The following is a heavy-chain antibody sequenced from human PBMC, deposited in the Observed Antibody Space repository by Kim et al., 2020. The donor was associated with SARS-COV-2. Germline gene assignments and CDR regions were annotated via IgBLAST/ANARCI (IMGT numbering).Heavy chain of an antibody. Sequence: SETLSLTCTVSGGSISSSSYYWGWIRQPPGKGLEWIGSIYYSGSTYYNPSLKSRVTISVDTSKNQFSLNLSSVTAADTAVYYCARHPPPLSPLSDYWGQGTLVTVSS. D-gene: IGHD3-16*01. CDR1: GGSISSSSYY. CDR3: ARHPPPLSPLSDY. CDR2: IYYSGST. J-gene: IGHJ4*02. V-gene: IGHV4-39*01.